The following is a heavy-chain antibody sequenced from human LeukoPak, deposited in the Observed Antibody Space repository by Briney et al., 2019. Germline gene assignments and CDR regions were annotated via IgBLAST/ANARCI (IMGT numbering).Heavy chain of an antibody. CDR2: ISYDGSNK. CDR1: GFTISSYA. J-gene: IGHJ4*02. Sequence: GGSLRLSCAASGFTISSYAMHWVRQAPGKGLEWVAVISYDGSNKYYADSVKGRFTISRDNSKNTLYLQMNSLRAEDTAVYYCARPDYYDSSGYSSFDYWGQGTLVTVSS. D-gene: IGHD3-22*01. V-gene: IGHV3-30*04. CDR3: ARPDYYDSSGYSSFDY.